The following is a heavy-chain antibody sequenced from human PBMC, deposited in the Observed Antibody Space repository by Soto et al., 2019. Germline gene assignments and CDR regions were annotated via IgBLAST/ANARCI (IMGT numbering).Heavy chain of an antibody. Sequence: SETLSLSCAVYGGSFSGYYWSWIRQPPGKGLEWIGEINHSGSTNYNPSLKSRVTISVDTYKNQFSLKLSSVTAADTAVYYCARGLRYYDFWSGYASFMDVWGQGTTVT. D-gene: IGHD3-3*01. CDR3: ARGLRYYDFWSGYASFMDV. CDR1: GGSFSGYY. CDR2: INHSGST. J-gene: IGHJ6*02. V-gene: IGHV4-34*01.